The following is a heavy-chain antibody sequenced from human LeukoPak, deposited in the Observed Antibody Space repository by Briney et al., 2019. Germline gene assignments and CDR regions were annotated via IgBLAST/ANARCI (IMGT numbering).Heavy chain of an antibody. J-gene: IGHJ4*02. Sequence: TPSETLSLTCTVSGGSISPYYWSWIRQPPGKDLEWIALIFYSGSTHYNPSLTSRVTISVDTSKNQFSLKLTSVTAADTAVYYCARHSVASPHYFDYWGQGALVTVS. CDR2: IFYSGST. CDR1: GGSISPYY. CDR3: ARHSVASPHYFDY. V-gene: IGHV4-59*08. D-gene: IGHD5/OR15-5a*01.